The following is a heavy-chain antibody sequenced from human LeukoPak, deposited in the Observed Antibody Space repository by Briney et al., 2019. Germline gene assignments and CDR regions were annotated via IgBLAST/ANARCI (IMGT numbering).Heavy chain of an antibody. V-gene: IGHV3-23*01. CDR1: GFTFSTYA. CDR2: IRGSGGST. D-gene: IGHD6-13*01. Sequence: PGGSLRLSCAASGFTFSTYAMTWVRQAPGKGLEWVSGIRGSGGSTYYADSVKGRFTISRDNSKNTLYLQMNSLRVEDTAVYYCAKDKQQLVTGYNWFDPWGQGTLVTVSS. CDR3: AKDKQQLVTGYNWFDP. J-gene: IGHJ5*02.